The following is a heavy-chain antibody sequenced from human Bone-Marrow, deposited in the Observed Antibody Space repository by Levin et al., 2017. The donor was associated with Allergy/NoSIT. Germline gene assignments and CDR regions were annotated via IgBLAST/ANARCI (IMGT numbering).Heavy chain of an antibody. Sequence: GGSLRLSCAASGFTFSSYEMNWVRQAPGKGLEWVSYISSSGSTIYYADSVKGRFTISRDNAKNSLYLQMNSLRAEDTAVYYCARLYCGGDCSFRGAFDIWGQGTMVTVSS. D-gene: IGHD2-21*02. CDR3: ARLYCGGDCSFRGAFDI. CDR1: GFTFSSYE. V-gene: IGHV3-48*03. J-gene: IGHJ3*02. CDR2: ISSSGSTI.